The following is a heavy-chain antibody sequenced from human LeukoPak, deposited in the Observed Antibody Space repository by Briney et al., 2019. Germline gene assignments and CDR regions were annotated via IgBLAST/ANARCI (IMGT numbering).Heavy chain of an antibody. J-gene: IGHJ3*02. CDR3: VRDYYYDSSGYYDAFDI. V-gene: IGHV1-69*05. D-gene: IGHD3-22*01. CDR1: GGTFSSYA. Sequence: SVKVSCKASGGTFSSYAISWVRQAPGQGLEWMGGIIPIFGTANYAQKFQGRVTITTDESTSTAYMELSSLRSEDTAVYYCVRDYYYDSSGYYDAFDIWGQGTMVTVSS. CDR2: IIPIFGTA.